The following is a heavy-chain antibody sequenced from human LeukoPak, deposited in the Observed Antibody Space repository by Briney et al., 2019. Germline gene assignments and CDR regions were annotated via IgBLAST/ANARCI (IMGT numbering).Heavy chain of an antibody. J-gene: IGHJ4*02. V-gene: IGHV3-9*01. CDR2: ISWNSGSI. CDR3: AKAYYGYSGYDPSYYFDY. CDR1: GFTFDDYA. D-gene: IGHD5-12*01. Sequence: GGSLRLSCAASGFTFDDYAMHWVRQAPGKGLEWVSGISWNSGSIGYADSVKGRFTIPRDNAKNSLYLQMNSLRAEDTALYYCAKAYYGYSGYDPSYYFDYWGQGTLVTVSS.